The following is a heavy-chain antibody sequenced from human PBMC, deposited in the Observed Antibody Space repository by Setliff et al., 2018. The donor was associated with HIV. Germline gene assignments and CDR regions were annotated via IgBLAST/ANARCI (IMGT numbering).Heavy chain of an antibody. CDR1: GYTFTNYQ. CDR2: INPHGGAT. J-gene: IGHJ4*02. CDR3: ARDYVLDF. Sequence: ASVKVSCKASGYTFTNYQMHWVRQAPGQGLEWMGIINPHGGATNVAQKFQGRVTMTRDTSTNTVYMDVSSLRSEDTAMYYCARDYVLDFWGQGTQVAVSS. D-gene: IGHD3-10*02. V-gene: IGHV1-46*01.